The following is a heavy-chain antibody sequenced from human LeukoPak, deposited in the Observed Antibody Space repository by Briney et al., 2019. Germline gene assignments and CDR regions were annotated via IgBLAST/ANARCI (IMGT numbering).Heavy chain of an antibody. CDR3: ARVLCSSTSCYEPTTFDI. J-gene: IGHJ3*02. D-gene: IGHD2-2*01. CDR2: ISYDGSNK. CDR1: GFTFSSYA. Sequence: GGSLRLSCAASGFTFSSYAMHWVRQAPGKGLEWVAVISYDGSNKYYADSVKGRFTISRDNSKNTLYLQMNSLRAEDTAVYYCARVLCSSTSCYEPTTFDIWGQGTMVTVSS. V-gene: IGHV3-30-3*01.